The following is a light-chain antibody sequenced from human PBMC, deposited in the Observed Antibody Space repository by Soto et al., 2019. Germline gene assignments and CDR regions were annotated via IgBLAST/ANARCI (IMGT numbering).Light chain of an antibody. V-gene: IGLV2-14*01. J-gene: IGLJ2*01. CDR1: SSDVGGYNY. CDR3: SSYTTSRTLHVV. Sequence: QSALTQPASVSGSPGQSITISCTGTSSDVGGYNYVSWYQQHPGKAPKLMIYDVNNLPSGVSNRFSGSKSGNTASLTISGLQAEDEADYYCSSYTTSRTLHVVFGGGTKLTVL. CDR2: DVN.